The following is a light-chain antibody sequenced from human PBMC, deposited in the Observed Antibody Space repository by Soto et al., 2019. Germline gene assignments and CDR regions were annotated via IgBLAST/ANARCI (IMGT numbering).Light chain of an antibody. Sequence: QSVLTQPASVSGSPGQSITISCTGTSSDIGYYDYVSWYQQHPGKAPKLMIYEVSNRPSGISNRFSGSKSGNTASLTISGLQADDEADYYCTSYTSSSTLVVFGTGTKLTVL. CDR2: EVS. V-gene: IGLV2-14*01. CDR3: TSYTSSSTLVV. CDR1: SSDIGYYDY. J-gene: IGLJ1*01.